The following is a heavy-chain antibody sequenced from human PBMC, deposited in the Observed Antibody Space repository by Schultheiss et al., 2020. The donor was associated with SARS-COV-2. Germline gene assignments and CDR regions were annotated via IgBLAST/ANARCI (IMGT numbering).Heavy chain of an antibody. Sequence: SETLSLTCTVSGGSISSGGYYWSWIRQHPGKGLEWIGYIYYSGSTYYNPSLESRVTISVDTSKNQFSLKLSSVTAADTAMYYCARDRVYYFDYWGQGTLVTVSS. CDR1: GGSISSGGYY. D-gene: IGHD3-3*01. CDR3: ARDRVYYFDY. V-gene: IGHV4-61*08. J-gene: IGHJ4*02. CDR2: IYYSGST.